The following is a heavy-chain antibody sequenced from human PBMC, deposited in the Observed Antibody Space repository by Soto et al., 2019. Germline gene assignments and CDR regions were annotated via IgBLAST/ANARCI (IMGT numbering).Heavy chain of an antibody. J-gene: IGHJ6*02. V-gene: IGHV4-4*02. Sequence: SETLSLTCAVSGGSISSSNWWSWVRQPPGKGLEWIGEIYHSGSTNYNPSLKSRVTISVDKSKNQFSLKLSSVTAADTAVYYCASRGVIPLYYYYYGMDVWGQGTTVTVSS. CDR1: GGSISSSNW. CDR2: IYHSGST. CDR3: ASRGVIPLYYYYYGMDV. D-gene: IGHD3-22*01.